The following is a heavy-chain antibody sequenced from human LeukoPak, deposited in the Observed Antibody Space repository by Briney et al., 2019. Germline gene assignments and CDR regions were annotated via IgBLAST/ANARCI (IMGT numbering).Heavy chain of an antibody. CDR3: ARVRYSDSSVLTRKRSYYFDY. CDR1: GYTFTSYG. J-gene: IGHJ4*02. V-gene: IGHV1-18*01. D-gene: IGHD3-22*01. Sequence: ASVKVSCKASGYTFTSYGISWVRQAPGQGLEWMGWISAYNGNTNYAQELQGRVTMTTDTSTSTAYMELRSLRSDDTAVYYCARVRYSDSSVLTRKRSYYFDYWGQGTLVTVSS. CDR2: ISAYNGNT.